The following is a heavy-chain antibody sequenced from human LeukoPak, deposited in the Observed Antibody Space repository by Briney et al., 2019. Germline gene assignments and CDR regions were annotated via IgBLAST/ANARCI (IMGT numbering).Heavy chain of an antibody. D-gene: IGHD3-22*01. J-gene: IGHJ4*02. V-gene: IGHV3-64*04. CDR1: GFTFSTSA. CDR2: LGTNGGNT. Sequence: GGSLRLSCSASGFTFSTSAMHWVRQAPGKGLEYVSALGTNGGNTYYADSVRGRFTISRDNSKNTLYPQMNSLRAEDTAVYYCAKGHDSSGYYSYVFDYWGQGTLVTVSS. CDR3: AKGHDSSGYYSYVFDY.